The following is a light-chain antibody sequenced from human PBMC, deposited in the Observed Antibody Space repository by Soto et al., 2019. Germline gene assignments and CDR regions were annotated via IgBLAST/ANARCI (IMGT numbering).Light chain of an antibody. CDR1: QSVSSSY. CDR2: DAS. Sequence: EIVLTQSPGTLSLSPGERATLSCRASQSVSSSYLAWYQQKPGQAPRLLIYDASRATGIPDRFSGSGSGTDFALTITRLEPDDLAVYYCHLYGTYALFGAGTKVDI. CDR3: HLYGTYAL. V-gene: IGKV3-20*01. J-gene: IGKJ3*01.